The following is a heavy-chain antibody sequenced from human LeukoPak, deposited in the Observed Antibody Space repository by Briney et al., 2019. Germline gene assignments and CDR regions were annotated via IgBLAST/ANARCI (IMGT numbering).Heavy chain of an antibody. Sequence: GGSLRLSCAASGFTFSSYSMNWVRQAPGKGLEWVSSISSSSSYIYYADSVKSRFTISRDNAKNSLYLQMNSLRAEDTAVYYCARVRVDYDILTGYPKFKYYFDYWGQGTLVTVSS. J-gene: IGHJ4*02. D-gene: IGHD3-9*01. CDR3: ARVRVDYDILTGYPKFKYYFDY. CDR1: GFTFSSYS. CDR2: ISSSSSYI. V-gene: IGHV3-21*01.